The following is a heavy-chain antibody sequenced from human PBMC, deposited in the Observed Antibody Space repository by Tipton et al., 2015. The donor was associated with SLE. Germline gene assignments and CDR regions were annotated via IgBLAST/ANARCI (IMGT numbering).Heavy chain of an antibody. CDR2: IYHGGTSNT. Sequence: GLVKPSETLSLICTVSGGSINNYYWTWIRQPPGKGLEWIGYIYHGGTSNTKFAPSLRSRVTMSVDTSKNQFSLRLSSVTAADTAVYYCARGGELYFYYNGMDVWGQGTTVTVSS. CDR3: ARGGELYFYYNGMDV. CDR1: GGSINNYY. J-gene: IGHJ6*02. D-gene: IGHD3-10*01. V-gene: IGHV4-59*01.